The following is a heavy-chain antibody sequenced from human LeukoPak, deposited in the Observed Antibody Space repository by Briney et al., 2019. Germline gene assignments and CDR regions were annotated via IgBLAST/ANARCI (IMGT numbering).Heavy chain of an antibody. Sequence: PGGSLRLSXAASGFTFSDHYIDWVRQAPGKGVEWVARTRNKVNSYTTAYAASVTGRFTVSRDDSSNSVYLQMNSLKIEDTAVYYCARSMYGEGRRIIDFDYWGQGSLLTVSS. V-gene: IGHV3-72*01. CDR1: GFTFSDHY. D-gene: IGHD4/OR15-4a*01. CDR3: ARSMYGEGRRIIDFDY. J-gene: IGHJ4*02. CDR2: TRNKVNSYTT.